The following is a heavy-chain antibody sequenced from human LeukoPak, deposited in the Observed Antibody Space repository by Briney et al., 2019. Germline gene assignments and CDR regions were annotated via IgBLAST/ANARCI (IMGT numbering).Heavy chain of an antibody. Sequence: GGSLRLSCAASGFTFSSYSMNWVRQAPGEGLEWVSYISSSSSTIYYADSVKGRFTISRDNAKNSLYLQMKSLRAEDTAVYYCARDPYSGYDLQAFDYWGQGTLVTVSS. J-gene: IGHJ4*02. CDR2: ISSSSSTI. V-gene: IGHV3-48*01. D-gene: IGHD5-12*01. CDR3: ARDPYSGYDLQAFDY. CDR1: GFTFSSYS.